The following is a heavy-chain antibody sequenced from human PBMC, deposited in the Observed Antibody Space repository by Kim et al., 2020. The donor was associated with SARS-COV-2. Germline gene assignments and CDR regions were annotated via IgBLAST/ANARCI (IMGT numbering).Heavy chain of an antibody. CDR3: ARLPLYDSSGYYPDY. J-gene: IGHJ4*02. Sequence: PSLKSRVTISVDTSKNQFSLKRSSVTAADTAVYYCARLPLYDSSGYYPDYWGQGTLVTVSS. V-gene: IGHV4-39*01. D-gene: IGHD3-22*01.